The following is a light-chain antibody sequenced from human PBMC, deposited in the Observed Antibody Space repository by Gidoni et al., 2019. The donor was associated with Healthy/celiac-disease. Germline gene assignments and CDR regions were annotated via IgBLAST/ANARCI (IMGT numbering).Light chain of an antibody. J-gene: IGKJ2*04. CDR1: QDISNY. CDR2: DAS. Sequence: DIQMTQSPASLSASVGNRVTITCPSKQDISNYLNWYQQKPGKAPKLLIYDASNLETGVPSMFSGSGSGTDFTFTISSLQPEDIAAYYCQQYGNLGSFGQGTKLEIK. CDR3: QQYGNLGS. V-gene: IGKV1-33*01.